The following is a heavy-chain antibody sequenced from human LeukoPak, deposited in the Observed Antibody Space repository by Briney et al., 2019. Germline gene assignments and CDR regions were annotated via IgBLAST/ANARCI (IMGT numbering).Heavy chain of an antibody. CDR3: AKDIGVGYCNGCLFDY. D-gene: IGHD2-15*01. J-gene: IGHJ4*02. Sequence: GGSLRLSCAASGFTFDDYTMHWVRQAPGKGLEWVSLISWDGGSTYYADSVKGRFTISRDNSKNSLYLQMNSLRTEDTALYYCAKDIGVGYCNGCLFDYWGQGTLVTVSS. V-gene: IGHV3-43*01. CDR2: ISWDGGST. CDR1: GFTFDDYT.